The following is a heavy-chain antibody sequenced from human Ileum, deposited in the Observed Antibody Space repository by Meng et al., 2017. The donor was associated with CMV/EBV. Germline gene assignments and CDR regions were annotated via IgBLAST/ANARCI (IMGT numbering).Heavy chain of an antibody. V-gene: IGHV4-34*01. Sequence: QVQLQEWGGGLVKPSGTLYLMWAVYGRSFSEYHWSWIRQAPGKGLEWIGDINHGGSSIYNPSSMSRVSISAESSRNHAALKLTTVMAADTAVFYCARAAPQRRLLAYWGQGTLVTVSS. CDR1: GRSFSEYH. CDR3: ARAAPQRRLLAY. J-gene: IGHJ4*02. D-gene: IGHD3-3*01. CDR2: INHGGSS.